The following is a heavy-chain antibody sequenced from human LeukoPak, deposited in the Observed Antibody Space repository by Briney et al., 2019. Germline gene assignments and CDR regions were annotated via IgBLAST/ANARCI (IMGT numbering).Heavy chain of an antibody. D-gene: IGHD3-9*01. CDR3: ARAGVVRYVAWLINYYMDV. V-gene: IGHV3-64*01. CDR1: GFIFSNCV. Sequence: GGPLRLSRGACGFIFSNCVVQGLRKAGGRLLEYVSANSGNWGSTYYANSVKGRFTISRDNSKNTVYLQRGSLSPEDRAVYYCARAGVVRYVAWLINYYMDVWGKGTTVTVSS. CDR2: NSGNWGST. J-gene: IGHJ6*03.